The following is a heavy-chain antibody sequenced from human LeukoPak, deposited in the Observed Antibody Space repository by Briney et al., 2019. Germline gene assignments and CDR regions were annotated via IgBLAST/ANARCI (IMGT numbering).Heavy chain of an antibody. V-gene: IGHV4-59*01. CDR2: IYYSGST. D-gene: IGHD3-10*01. J-gene: IGHJ4*02. CDR1: GGSISSYY. CDR3: ARVGPYYYGSGSYFFDY. Sequence: SETLSLTCTVSGGSISSYYWSWIRQPPGKGLEWLGYIYYSGSTNYNPSLKSRVTISVDTSKNQFSLKLSSVTAADTAVYYCARVGPYYYGSGSYFFDYWGQGTLVTVSS.